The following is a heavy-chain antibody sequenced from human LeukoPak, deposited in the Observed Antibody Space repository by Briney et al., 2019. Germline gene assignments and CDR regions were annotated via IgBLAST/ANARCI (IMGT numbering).Heavy chain of an antibody. D-gene: IGHD1-26*01. CDR2: IYTSGST. CDR3: ARDLWGVGARFTEGI. J-gene: IGHJ4*02. V-gene: IGHV4-39*07. CDR1: GGSISSSGFY. Sequence: SETLSLTCTVSGGSISSSGFYWGWIRQPPGQGLEWIGRIYTSGSTNYNPSLKSRVTISVDTSKNQFSLKLSSVTAADTAVYYCARDLWGVGARFTEGIWGQGTLVTVSS.